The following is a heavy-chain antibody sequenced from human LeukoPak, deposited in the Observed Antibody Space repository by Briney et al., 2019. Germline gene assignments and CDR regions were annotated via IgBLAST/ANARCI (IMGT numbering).Heavy chain of an antibody. CDR3: AREEYCSGGRCYYFDY. D-gene: IGHD2-15*01. V-gene: IGHV1-18*01. CDR2: ISAYSGNT. J-gene: IGHJ4*02. Sequence: GASVKVSCKASGYTFTSYDMSWVRQAPGQGLEWMGWISAYSGNTNYAQKLQGRVTMTRDTSTSTAYMELRSLRSDDTAVYYCAREEYCSGGRCYYFDYWGEGTLVTVSS. CDR1: GYTFTSYD.